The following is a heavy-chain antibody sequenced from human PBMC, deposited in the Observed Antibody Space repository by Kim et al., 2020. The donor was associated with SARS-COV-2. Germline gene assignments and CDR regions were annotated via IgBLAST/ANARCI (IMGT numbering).Heavy chain of an antibody. CDR2: ISSGGTTI. Sequence: GGSLRLSCAASEFTFSSYEMNWVRQAPGKGLEWVSYISSGGTTIYYADSVKGRFTISRDNAKSSLYLQMKSLGVEDTAVYYCARDLHKVRGIFPYFYGMDVWGQGTTVTVSS. J-gene: IGHJ6*02. CDR1: EFTFSSYE. CDR3: ARDLHKVRGIFPYFYGMDV. V-gene: IGHV3-48*03. D-gene: IGHD3-10*01.